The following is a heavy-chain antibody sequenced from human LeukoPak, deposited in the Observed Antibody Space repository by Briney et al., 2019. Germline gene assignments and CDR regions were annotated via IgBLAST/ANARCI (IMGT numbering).Heavy chain of an antibody. CDR2: MYYSGTS. Sequence: SETLSLTCTVSGASVSSGSYYWSWIRQPPGKGLEWIGYMYYSGTSNYNPSLKSRVTISVDTSKNQFSLKLSSLTAADTAVYYCARDRDRLDYWGQGTLATVSS. CDR3: ARDRDRLDY. D-gene: IGHD3-22*01. CDR1: GASVSSGSYY. J-gene: IGHJ4*02. V-gene: IGHV4-61*01.